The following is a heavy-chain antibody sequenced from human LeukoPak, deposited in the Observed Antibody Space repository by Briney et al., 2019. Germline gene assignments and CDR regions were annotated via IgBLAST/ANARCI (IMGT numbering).Heavy chain of an antibody. CDR1: GFTFSSYG. Sequence: GGSLRLSCAASGFTFSSYGMHWVRQAPGKGLEWVAVISYDGSNKYYADSVKGRFTISRDNSKNTLYLQMNSLRAEDTAVYYCAKGGIVATTKCAVDYWGQGTLVTVSS. CDR2: ISYDGSNK. CDR3: AKGGIVATTKCAVDY. D-gene: IGHD5-12*01. J-gene: IGHJ4*02. V-gene: IGHV3-30*18.